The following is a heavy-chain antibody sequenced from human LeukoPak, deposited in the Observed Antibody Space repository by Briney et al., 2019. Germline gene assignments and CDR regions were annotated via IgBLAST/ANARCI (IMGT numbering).Heavy chain of an antibody. CDR3: AREVPAAGFDS. CDR2: INHSGST. Sequence: SETPSLTCAVYSGSISGYYWSWIRQPPGKGLEWIGEINHSGSTNYNPSLKSRVTISVDTSTNQFSLKLSSVTAADTAVYYCAREVPAAGFDSWGQGTLVTVSS. V-gene: IGHV4-34*01. J-gene: IGHJ4*02. CDR1: SGSISGYY. D-gene: IGHD6-13*01.